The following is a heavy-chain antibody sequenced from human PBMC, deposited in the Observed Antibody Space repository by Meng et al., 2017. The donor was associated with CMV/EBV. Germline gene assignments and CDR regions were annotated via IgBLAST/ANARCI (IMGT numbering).Heavy chain of an antibody. Sequence: LRLSCTVSGGSISSSSYYWGCIRQPPGKGLECIGSIYYSGSTYYNPSLKSRVTISVDTSKNQFSLTLSSVTAADTAVYYCARHAQGIAAAGTHGWFDPWGQGTLVTVSS. J-gene: IGHJ5*02. V-gene: IGHV4-39*01. CDR2: IYYSGST. CDR1: GGSISSSSYY. D-gene: IGHD6-13*01. CDR3: ARHAQGIAAAGTHGWFDP.